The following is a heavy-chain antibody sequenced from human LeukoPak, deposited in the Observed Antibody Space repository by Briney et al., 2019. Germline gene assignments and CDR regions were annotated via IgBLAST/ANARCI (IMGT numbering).Heavy chain of an antibody. D-gene: IGHD6-6*01. CDR2: MNPNSGNT. CDR1: AYTFTSYD. J-gene: IGHJ4*02. V-gene: IGHV1-8*01. Sequence: ASVKVSCKASAYTFTSYDINWVRQATGQGLEWMGWMNPNSGNTGYAQKFQGRVTMTRNTSISTAYMELSSLRSEDTAVYYCARAVYSSSPELFDYWGQGTLVTVSS. CDR3: ARAVYSSSPELFDY.